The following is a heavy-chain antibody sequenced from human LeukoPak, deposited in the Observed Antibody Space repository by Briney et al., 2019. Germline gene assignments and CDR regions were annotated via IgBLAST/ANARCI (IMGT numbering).Heavy chain of an antibody. V-gene: IGHV4-30-4*01. CDR1: GGSISSGDYY. D-gene: IGHD3-22*01. CDR3: ARSYYDGSGNSPVKNFQH. J-gene: IGHJ1*01. CDR2: IYYSGRT. Sequence: PSETLSLTCSVSGGSISSGDYYWSWIRQPPGKGLEWIGYIYYSGRTYYNPSLKSRVTISVDTSKNQFSLKLSSVTAADTAVYYCARSYYDGSGNSPVKNFQHWGQGTLVTVSS.